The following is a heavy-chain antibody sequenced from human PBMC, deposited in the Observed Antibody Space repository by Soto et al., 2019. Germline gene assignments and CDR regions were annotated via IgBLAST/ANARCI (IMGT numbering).Heavy chain of an antibody. V-gene: IGHV3-13*01. D-gene: IGHD3-10*02. Sequence: GGSLRLSCAASGFTFSSYDMHWVRQATGKGLEWVSAIGTAGDTYYPGSVKGRFTISRENAKNSLYLQMNSLRAGDTAVSYCARVVRGSSAGAYDYWGQGTLVTVSS. J-gene: IGHJ4*02. CDR3: ARVVRGSSAGAYDY. CDR1: GFTFSSYD. CDR2: IGTAGDT.